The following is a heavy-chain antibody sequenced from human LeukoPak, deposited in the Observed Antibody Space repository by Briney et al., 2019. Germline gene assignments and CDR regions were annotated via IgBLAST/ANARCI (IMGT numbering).Heavy chain of an antibody. J-gene: IGHJ6*02. D-gene: IGHD6-19*01. CDR2: INTNTGNP. CDR1: GYTFTTYA. Sequence: ASVKVCCKASGYTFTTYAMNWVRQAPGQGLEWMGWINTNTGNPTYAQGFTGRFVFSLDTSVSTAYLQISSLKAEDTAVYYCARDRLPSAVSGYGMDVWGQGTTVTVSS. V-gene: IGHV7-4-1*02. CDR3: ARDRLPSAVSGYGMDV.